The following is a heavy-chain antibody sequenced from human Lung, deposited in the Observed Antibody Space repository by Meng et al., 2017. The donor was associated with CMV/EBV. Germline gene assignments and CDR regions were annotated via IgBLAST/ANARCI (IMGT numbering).Heavy chain of an antibody. CDR2: CSGNTVFI. D-gene: IGHD2-21*02. J-gene: IGHJ6*02. V-gene: IGHV3-9*01. Sequence: SXKISXTASGFTFDDFAMHWVRQPPGEGLEWVSGCSGNTVFIAYADSVKGGFTISRDNARKTLSLQMYSLRPEDTGLYYCAKGGGERVTFDAMDVWGQGTTVTVSS. CDR1: GFTFDDFA. CDR3: AKGGGERVTFDAMDV.